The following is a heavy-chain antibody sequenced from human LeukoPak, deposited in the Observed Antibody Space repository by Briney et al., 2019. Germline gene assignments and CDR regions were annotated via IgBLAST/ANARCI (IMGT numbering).Heavy chain of an antibody. CDR1: GFTFSSYA. Sequence: AGSLRLSCAASGFTFSSYAMSWIRQPPGKGLEWVAFIRYGGSNKYYPDSMNGRFTISKANCKNTPLVQMNILRAEATGFYYFAKPSTISTFADCGPRTLL. CDR2: IRYGGSNK. J-gene: IGHJ4*02. V-gene: IGHV3-30*02. CDR3: AKPSTISTFAD. D-gene: IGHD3-9*01.